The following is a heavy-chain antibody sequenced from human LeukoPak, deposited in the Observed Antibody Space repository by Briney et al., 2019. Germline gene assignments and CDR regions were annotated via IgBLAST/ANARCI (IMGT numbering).Heavy chain of an antibody. CDR1: GFTFSSYG. CDR2: ISGSGGST. CDR3: AGGSYLLYYFDY. V-gene: IGHV3-23*01. Sequence: GGSLRLSCAASGFTFSSYGMSWVRQAPGKGLEWVSAISGSGGSTYYADSVKGRFTISRDNSKNTLYLQMNSLRAEDTAVYYCAGGSYLLYYFDYWGQGTLVTVSS. D-gene: IGHD1-26*01. J-gene: IGHJ4*02.